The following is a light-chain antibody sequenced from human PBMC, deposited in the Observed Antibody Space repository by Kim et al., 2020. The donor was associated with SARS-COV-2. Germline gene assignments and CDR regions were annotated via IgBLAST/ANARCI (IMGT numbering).Light chain of an antibody. CDR3: QQYGSSPPLT. Sequence: SPGERATLSCRARQSVSSSYLAWYQQKPGQAPRLLIYGASSRATGIPDRFSGSGSGTDFTLTISRLEPEDFAVYYCQQYGSSPPLTFGGGTKVDIK. J-gene: IGKJ4*01. CDR2: GAS. V-gene: IGKV3-20*01. CDR1: QSVSSSY.